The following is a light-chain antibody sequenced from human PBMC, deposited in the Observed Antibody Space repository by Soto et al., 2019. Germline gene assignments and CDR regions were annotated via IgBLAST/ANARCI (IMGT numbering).Light chain of an antibody. Sequence: EIVMTQSPATLSVSPGERATLSCRASQTVGTYLAWYQHRPGQAPRLLISGASARATGTPARFSGSGTGTEFTLTINSLQSEDFVVYYGQQYAHWPQVTFGQGTKVEI. CDR2: GAS. CDR1: QTVGTY. CDR3: QQYAHWPQVT. V-gene: IGKV3-15*01. J-gene: IGKJ1*01.